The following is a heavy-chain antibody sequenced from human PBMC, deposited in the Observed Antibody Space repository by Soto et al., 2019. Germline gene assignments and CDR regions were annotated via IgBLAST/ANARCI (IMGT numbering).Heavy chain of an antibody. CDR2: ISGSGATT. J-gene: IGHJ4*01. CDR1: GFSFSGKA. D-gene: IGHD5-12*01. Sequence: EVQLLESGGGSVQPGGSLRPPVAASGFSFSGKAMAWVRQAPGKGLEWVSGISGSGATTYYADSVKGRCTISRDNSKNTLSLQVNRLSAEDTAVYYCAKAGGGYTKWHFDSWGHGSLVTVSS. CDR3: AKAGGGYTKWHFDS. V-gene: IGHV3-23*01.